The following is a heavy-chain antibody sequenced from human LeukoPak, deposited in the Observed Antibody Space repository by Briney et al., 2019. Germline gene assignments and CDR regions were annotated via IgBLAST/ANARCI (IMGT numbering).Heavy chain of an antibody. J-gene: IGHJ4*02. CDR1: GGSFSGYY. CDR2: INHSGST. D-gene: IGHD3-16*02. V-gene: IGHV4-34*01. Sequence: SETLSLTCAVYGGSFSGYYWSWIRQPPGKGLEWIGEINHSGSTNYNPSLKSRVTISVDTSKNQFSLKLGSVTAADTAVYYCARAYNYDYVWGSYRRSCYFDYWGQGTLVTVSS. CDR3: ARAYNYDYVWGSYRRSCYFDY.